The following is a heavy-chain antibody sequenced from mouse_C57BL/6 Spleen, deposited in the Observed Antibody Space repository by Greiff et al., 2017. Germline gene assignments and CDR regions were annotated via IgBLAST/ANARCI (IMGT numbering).Heavy chain of an antibody. J-gene: IGHJ1*03. Sequence: VQLQQSGPELVKPGASVKISCKASGYTFTDYYMNWVKQSHGKSLEWIGDINPNNGGTSYNQKFKGKATLTVDKSSSTAYMELRSLTSEDSAVYYCARSGLITTVVADWYFDVWGTGTTVTVSS. CDR3: ARSGLITTVVADWYFDV. D-gene: IGHD1-1*01. V-gene: IGHV1-26*01. CDR2: INPNNGGT. CDR1: GYTFTDYY.